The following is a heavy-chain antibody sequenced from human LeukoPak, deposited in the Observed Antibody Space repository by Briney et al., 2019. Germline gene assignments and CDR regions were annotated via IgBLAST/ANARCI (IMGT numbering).Heavy chain of an antibody. J-gene: IGHJ5*02. D-gene: IGHD3-3*01. Sequence: GGSLRLSCAASGFTFSSYWMHWVRQAPGEGLGWVSRINRDGSSTSYADSVKGRFTISRDNAKNTLYLQMNSLRAEDTAVYYCARENQTYDFWSGYYNWFDPWGQGTLVTVS. CDR2: INRDGSST. V-gene: IGHV3-74*01. CDR3: ARENQTYDFWSGYYNWFDP. CDR1: GFTFSSYW.